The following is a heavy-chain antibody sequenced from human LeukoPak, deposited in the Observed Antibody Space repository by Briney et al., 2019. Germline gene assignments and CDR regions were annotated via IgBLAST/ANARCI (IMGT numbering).Heavy chain of an antibody. J-gene: IGHJ4*02. CDR2: INTNTGNP. V-gene: IGHV7-4-1*02. D-gene: IGHD2-15*01. Sequence: GASVKVSCKASGYTFTSYAMNWVRQAPGQGLEWMGWINTNTGNPTYAQGFTGRFVFSLDTSVSTAYLQISSLKAEDTAVYYCARGGVVVAATLYYFDYWGQGTLVTVSS. CDR1: GYTFTSYA. CDR3: ARGGVVVAATLYYFDY.